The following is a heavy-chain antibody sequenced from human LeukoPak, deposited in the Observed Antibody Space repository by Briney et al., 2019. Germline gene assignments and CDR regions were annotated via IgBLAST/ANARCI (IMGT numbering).Heavy chain of an antibody. CDR3: ARDTMSPYYYDSSGYYSFDY. Sequence: ASVKVSCKASGYTFTSYAMHWVRQAPGQRLEWMGRINAGNGNTKYSQKFQGRVTITADESTSTAYMELSSLRSEDTAVYYCARDTMSPYYYDSSGYYSFDYWGQGTLVTVSS. CDR2: INAGNGNT. D-gene: IGHD3-22*01. V-gene: IGHV1-3*01. J-gene: IGHJ4*02. CDR1: GYTFTSYA.